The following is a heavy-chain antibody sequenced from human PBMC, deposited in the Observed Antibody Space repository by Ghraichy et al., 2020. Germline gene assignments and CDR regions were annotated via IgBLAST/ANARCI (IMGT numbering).Heavy chain of an antibody. J-gene: IGHJ6*02. D-gene: IGHD3-9*01. CDR3: ARAVAGATYYDILTGYYGWRSYYYYGMDV. V-gene: IGHV4-4*02. Sequence: SETLSLTCAVSGGSISSSNWWSWVRQPPGKGLEWIGEIYHSGSTNYNPSLKSRVTISVDQSKNQFSLKLSSVTAADPAVYYCARAVAGATYYDILTGYYGWRSYYYYGMDVWGQGTTVTVSS. CDR2: IYHSGST. CDR1: GGSISSSNW.